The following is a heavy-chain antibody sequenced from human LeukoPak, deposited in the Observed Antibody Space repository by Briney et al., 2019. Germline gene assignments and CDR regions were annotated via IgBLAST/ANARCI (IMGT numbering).Heavy chain of an antibody. CDR1: GYTFTGYY. CDR3: ARGSAIYVVVPAAIDY. V-gene: IGHV1-2*04. CDR2: INPNSGGT. D-gene: IGHD2-2*01. J-gene: IGHJ4*02. Sequence: ASVKVSCKASGYTFTGYYMHWVRQAPGQGLEWMGWINPNSGGTNYAQKFQGWVTMTRDTSISTAYMELSRLRSDDTAVYYCARGSAIYVVVPAAIDYWGQGTLVTVSS.